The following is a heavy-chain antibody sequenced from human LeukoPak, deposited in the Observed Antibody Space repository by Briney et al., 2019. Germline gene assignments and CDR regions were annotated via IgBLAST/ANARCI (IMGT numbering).Heavy chain of an antibody. Sequence: ASVKVSCKASGYTFTSYGISWVRQAPGQGLEWMGWISAYNGNTNYAQKLQGRVTMTTDTSTSTAYMELRSLRSDDTAVYYCAREKNLPYYDYGWGSRALDYWGQGTLVTVSS. J-gene: IGHJ4*02. V-gene: IGHV1-18*01. D-gene: IGHD3-16*01. CDR3: AREKNLPYYDYGWGSRALDY. CDR1: GYTFTSYG. CDR2: ISAYNGNT.